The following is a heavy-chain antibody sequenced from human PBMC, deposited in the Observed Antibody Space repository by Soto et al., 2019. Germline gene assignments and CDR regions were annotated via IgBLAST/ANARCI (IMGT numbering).Heavy chain of an antibody. CDR2: ISGSGGST. V-gene: IGHV3-23*01. CDR1: GFTFSSYA. J-gene: IGHJ4*02. Sequence: GRSLRVSCAASGFTFSSYAMSWGRQAPGKGLEWVSAISGSGGSTYYADSVKGRFTISRDNSKNTLYLQMNSLRAEDTAVYYCAKDLHAAAGVDYWGQGTLVTVSS. D-gene: IGHD6-13*01. CDR3: AKDLHAAAGVDY.